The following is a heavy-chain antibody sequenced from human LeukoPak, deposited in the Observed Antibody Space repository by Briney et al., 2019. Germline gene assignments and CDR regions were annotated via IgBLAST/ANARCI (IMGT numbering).Heavy chain of an antibody. CDR3: ARPLSRSGYYYYYMDV. V-gene: IGHV4-38-2*02. Sequence: SETLSLTCTVSGYSISSGYYWGWIRQPPGKGLEWIGSIYHSGSTYYNPSLKSRVTISVDTSKNQFSLKLSSVTAADTAVYYCARPLSRSGYYYYYMDVWGKGTTVTVSS. CDR1: GYSISSGYY. CDR2: IYHSGST. J-gene: IGHJ6*03.